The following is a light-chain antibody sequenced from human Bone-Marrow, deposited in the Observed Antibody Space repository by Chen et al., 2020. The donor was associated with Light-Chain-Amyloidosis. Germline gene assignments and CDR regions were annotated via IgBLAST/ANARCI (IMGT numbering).Light chain of an antibody. CDR2: GAS. J-gene: IGKJ4*01. CDR3: QQYGSSSLT. V-gene: IGKV3-20*01. Sequence: EIVLTQSPGTLSLSPGERATLSCRASQSVSSSYLAWYQQKPGQAPRLLIYGASSRATGIPDRFSGSGSGTDFTLTISRLEPEDFEVYYCQQYGSSSLTVGGGTKVEIK. CDR1: QSVSSSY.